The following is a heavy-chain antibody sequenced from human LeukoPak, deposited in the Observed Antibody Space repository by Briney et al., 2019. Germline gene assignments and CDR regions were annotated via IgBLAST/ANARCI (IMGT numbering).Heavy chain of an antibody. Sequence: PGGSLRLSCAASGFTFSSYSMNWVRQAPGKGLEWVSSISSGSTYIYYADSLKGRFTISRDNAKKTLYLEMNSLRMEDTAIYYCATSRVFDHWGQGTLVTVSS. J-gene: IGHJ4*02. CDR2: ISSGSTYI. CDR3: ATSRVFDH. V-gene: IGHV3-21*01. CDR1: GFTFSSYS.